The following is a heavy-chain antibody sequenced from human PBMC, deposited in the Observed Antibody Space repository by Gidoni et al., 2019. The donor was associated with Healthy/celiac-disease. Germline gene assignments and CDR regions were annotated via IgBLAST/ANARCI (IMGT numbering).Heavy chain of an antibody. Sequence: QVQLQQWGAGLLKPSETLSLTCAVYGGSFSGYYWSWIRQPPGKGLEWIGEINHSGSTNYNPSLKSRVTISVDTSKNQFSLKLSSVTAADTAVYYCARSATSFASGSGSYYQAPLDYWGQGTLVTVSS. J-gene: IGHJ4*02. D-gene: IGHD3-10*01. CDR2: INHSGST. V-gene: IGHV4-34*01. CDR1: GGSFSGYY. CDR3: ARSATSFASGSGSYYQAPLDY.